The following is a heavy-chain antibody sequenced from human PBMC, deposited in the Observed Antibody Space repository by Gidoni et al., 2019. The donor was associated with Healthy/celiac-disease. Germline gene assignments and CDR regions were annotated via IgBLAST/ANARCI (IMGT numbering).Heavy chain of an antibody. V-gene: IGHV3-23*01. CDR3: AQYCSTTSCYGIDP. Sequence: EVQLLESGGGLVQPGGSLRLSCAVSGFTFSSAAMGWVRQPPGKGLEWVSAISNSGRSTYYVDSVKGRFTISRDNSKNTLYLQMNSLRAEDTAVYYCAQYCSTTSCYGIDPWGQGTLVTVSS. CDR1: GFTFSSAA. CDR2: ISNSGRST. D-gene: IGHD2-2*01. J-gene: IGHJ5*02.